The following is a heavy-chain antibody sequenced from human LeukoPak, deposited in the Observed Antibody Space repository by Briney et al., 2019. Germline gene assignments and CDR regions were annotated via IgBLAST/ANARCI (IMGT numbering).Heavy chain of an antibody. V-gene: IGHV4-34*01. CDR2: IKHSGST. J-gene: IGHJ3*02. CDR3: ASGFDWQNAFDM. CDR1: GGSFRGYY. Sequence: SETLSLTCAVYGGSFRGYYWSWIRQPPGKGVEWIGEIKHSGSTNYNPSLKSRVTISVDTSKNQFSLKLSSVIAADTAVYYCASGFDWQNAFDMWGQGTRVIVSS. D-gene: IGHD3-9*01.